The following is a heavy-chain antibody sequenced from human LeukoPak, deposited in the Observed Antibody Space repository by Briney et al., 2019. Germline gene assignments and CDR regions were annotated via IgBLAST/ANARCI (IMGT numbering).Heavy chain of an antibody. Sequence: SETLSLTCTVSGGSISSYYWSWIRQPPGKGLEWIGYIYYSGSTNYNPSLKSRVTISVDTSKNQFSLKLSSVTAADTAVYYCARDTRWERGNYYMDVWGKGTTVTISS. D-gene: IGHD1-26*01. CDR2: IYYSGST. V-gene: IGHV4-59*01. CDR1: GGSISSYY. CDR3: ARDTRWERGNYYMDV. J-gene: IGHJ6*03.